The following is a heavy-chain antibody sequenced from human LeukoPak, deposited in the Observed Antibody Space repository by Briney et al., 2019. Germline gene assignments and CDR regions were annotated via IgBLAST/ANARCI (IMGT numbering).Heavy chain of an antibody. D-gene: IGHD3-10*01. V-gene: IGHV3-23*01. CDR2: IRGSGGST. J-gene: IGHJ4*02. CDR1: GFTFSSYA. Sequence: PGGSLRLSCGASGFTFSSYAMSWVRQAPGKGLEWVSAIRGSGGSTYYADSVKGRFTISRDNSKNAVYLQMNSLRAEDSAVYYCAKHRVVRRVIMDYYFDDWGQGTLVTVSS. CDR3: AKHRVVRRVIMDYYFDD.